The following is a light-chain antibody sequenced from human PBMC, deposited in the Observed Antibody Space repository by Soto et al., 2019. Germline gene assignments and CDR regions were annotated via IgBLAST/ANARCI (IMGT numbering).Light chain of an antibody. J-gene: IGKJ5*01. CDR2: KAS. V-gene: IGKV1-5*03. CDR3: QQYYSYPAIT. Sequence: DIQMTQSPSTLSASVGDRVTITCRASQSVSDWLAWYQRKPGKVPKLLIYKASNLESGVPSRFSGSGSGTEFTLTISCLQSEDFATYYCQQYYSYPAITFGQGTRLEIK. CDR1: QSVSDW.